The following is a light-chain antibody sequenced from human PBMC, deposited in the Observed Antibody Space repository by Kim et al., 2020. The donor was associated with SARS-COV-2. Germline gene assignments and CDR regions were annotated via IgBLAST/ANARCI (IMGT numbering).Light chain of an antibody. J-gene: IGLJ2*01. CDR2: RKN. V-gene: IGLV3-1*01. CDR1: NWGDKN. Sequence: SPGQTDTTTRSGNNWGDKNACGYLNKPGKHPVLVIYRKNKRPSEDPERVSGSSHGNTATLTIRGTQAMNEAHYYCQAWDNNTAVLFAGGTQLTVL. CDR3: QAWDNNTAVL.